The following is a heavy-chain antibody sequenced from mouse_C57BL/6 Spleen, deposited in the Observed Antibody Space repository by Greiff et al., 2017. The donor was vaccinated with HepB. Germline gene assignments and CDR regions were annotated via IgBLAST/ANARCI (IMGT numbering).Heavy chain of an antibody. V-gene: IGHV1-80*01. CDR3: ARNGYYGSRHFDY. Sequence: VQLQQSGAELVKPGASVKISCKASGYAFSSYWMNWVKQRPGKGLEWIGQIYPGDGDTNYNGKFKGKATLTADKSSSTAYMQLSSLTSEDSAVYFCARNGYYGSRHFDYWGQGTTLTVSS. D-gene: IGHD1-1*01. CDR1: GYAFSSYW. J-gene: IGHJ2*01. CDR2: IYPGDGDT.